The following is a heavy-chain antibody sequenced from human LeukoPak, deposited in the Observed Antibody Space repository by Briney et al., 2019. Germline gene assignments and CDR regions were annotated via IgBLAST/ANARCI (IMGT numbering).Heavy chain of an antibody. D-gene: IGHD4-23*01. CDR1: GGSISSYY. J-gene: IGHJ5*02. Sequence: SETLSLTCTVSGGSISSYYWSWIRQPPGKGLEWIGYIYYSGSTNYNPSLKSRVTISVDTSKNQFSLKLSSVTAADTAVYYCARQIPTVVSAGWFDPWGQGTLVTVSS. CDR2: IYYSGST. CDR3: ARQIPTVVSAGWFDP. V-gene: IGHV4-59*08.